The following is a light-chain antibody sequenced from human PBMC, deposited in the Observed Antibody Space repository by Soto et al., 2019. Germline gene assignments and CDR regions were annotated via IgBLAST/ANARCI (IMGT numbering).Light chain of an antibody. Sequence: DIQITQSPSTLSASVGDRATITCRASQSISSWLAWYQQKPGKAPKLLIYDASSLESGVPSRFSGSGSGTEFTLTISRLQPDDFSTYYCQQYNSYLWTFGQGTKVDIK. CDR3: QQYNSYLWT. CDR2: DAS. J-gene: IGKJ1*01. V-gene: IGKV1-5*01. CDR1: QSISSW.